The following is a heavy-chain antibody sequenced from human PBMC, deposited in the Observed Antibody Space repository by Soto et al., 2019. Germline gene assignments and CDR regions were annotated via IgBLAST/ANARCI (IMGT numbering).Heavy chain of an antibody. Sequence: SGPTLVNPTETLTLTCTVSGFSLSNARMGVSWIRQPPGKALEWLAHIFSNDEKSYSTSLKSRLTISKDTSKSQVVLTMTNMDPVDTATYYCARIKRFLEWLPLGWFDPWGQGTLVTVSS. V-gene: IGHV2-26*01. J-gene: IGHJ5*02. CDR3: ARIKRFLEWLPLGWFDP. CDR2: IFSNDEK. CDR1: GFSLSNARMG. D-gene: IGHD3-3*01.